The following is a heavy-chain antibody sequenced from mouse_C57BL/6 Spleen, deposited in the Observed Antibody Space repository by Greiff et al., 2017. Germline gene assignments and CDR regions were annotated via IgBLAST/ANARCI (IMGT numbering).Heavy chain of an antibody. D-gene: IGHD1-1*01. V-gene: IGHV1-62-2*01. Sequence: VKLVESGAELVKPGASVKLSCKASGYTFTEYTIHWVKQRSGQGLEWIGWFYPGSGSINYNEKFKDKATLTADKSSSTVYMELSRLTSEDSAVYFCARHEEGYGSSYWFAYWGQGTLVTVSA. CDR3: ARHEEGYGSSYWFAY. CDR2: FYPGSGSI. CDR1: GYTFTEYT. J-gene: IGHJ3*01.